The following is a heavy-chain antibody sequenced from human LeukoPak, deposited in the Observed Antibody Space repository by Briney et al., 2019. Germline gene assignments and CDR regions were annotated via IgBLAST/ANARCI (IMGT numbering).Heavy chain of an antibody. D-gene: IGHD1-26*01. CDR3: AKDRGRWLHPDNDS. CDR1: GFSFSDYH. Sequence: GGSLRLSCVASGFSFSDYHMTWIRQAPGKGLQWVAYLSSSSAKTYHADSVRGRFTISRDNSKNTLYLQMNSLRAEDTAVYYCAKDRGRWLHPDNDSWGQGTLVTVSS. J-gene: IGHJ4*02. CDR2: LSSSSAKT. V-gene: IGHV3-11*01.